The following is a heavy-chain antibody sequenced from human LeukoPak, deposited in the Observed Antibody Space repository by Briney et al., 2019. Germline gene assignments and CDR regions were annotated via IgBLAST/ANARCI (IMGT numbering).Heavy chain of an antibody. Sequence: SETLSLTCAVYGGSFSGYYWSWIRQPPGKGLEWIGEINHSGSTNYNPSLKSRVTISVDTSKNQFSLKLSSVTAADTAVYYCARGPRITMVRGVRNYYYYMDVWGKGTTVTVSS. J-gene: IGHJ6*03. CDR2: INHSGST. CDR3: ARGPRITMVRGVRNYYYYMDV. CDR1: GGSFSGYY. D-gene: IGHD3-10*01. V-gene: IGHV4-34*01.